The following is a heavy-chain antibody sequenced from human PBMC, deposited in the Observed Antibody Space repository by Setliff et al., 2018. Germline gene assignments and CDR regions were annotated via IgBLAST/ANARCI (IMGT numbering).Heavy chain of an antibody. Sequence: GESLRLSCATSGFSFITAWISWVRQAPGKGLEWVGRIKSKTDGETTDYAAPVKGRFTISRDDSKNTLYLQMDSLKTEDTAVYYCTTGPPRAYRWNDGYWGQGTLVTVSS. J-gene: IGHJ4*02. CDR2: IKSKTDGETT. V-gene: IGHV3-15*01. CDR3: TTGPPRAYRWNDGY. D-gene: IGHD1-20*01. CDR1: GFSFITAW.